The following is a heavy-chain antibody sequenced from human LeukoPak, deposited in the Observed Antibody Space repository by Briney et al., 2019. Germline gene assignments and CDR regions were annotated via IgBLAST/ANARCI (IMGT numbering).Heavy chain of an antibody. D-gene: IGHD2-2*01. J-gene: IGHJ6*02. CDR1: GFTFSSYG. V-gene: IGHV3-30*02. CDR2: IRYDGSNK. Sequence: GGSLRLSCAASGFTFSSYGMHWVRQAPGKGLEWVAFIRYDGSNKYYADSVKGRFTISRDNSKNTLYLQMNSLRAEDTAVYYCAKHEFGCSSTSCKEAYYYGMDVWGQGTTVTVSS. CDR3: AKHEFGCSSTSCKEAYYYGMDV.